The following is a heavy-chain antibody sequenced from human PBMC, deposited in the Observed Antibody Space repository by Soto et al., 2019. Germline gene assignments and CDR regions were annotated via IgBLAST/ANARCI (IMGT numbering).Heavy chain of an antibody. CDR1: GFTFISYG. CDR2: ISTYNGDT. Sequence: ASVKVSCKASGFTFISYGILWVREAPGQGLELMGWISTYNGDTNYAQKLQGRVTMTTDTSTSTAYMELRSLRADDTAVYYCARDFYDFWSGYPPSCFDPWGQGTLVTVYS. CDR3: ARDFYDFWSGYPPSCFDP. J-gene: IGHJ5*02. D-gene: IGHD3-3*01. V-gene: IGHV1-18*04.